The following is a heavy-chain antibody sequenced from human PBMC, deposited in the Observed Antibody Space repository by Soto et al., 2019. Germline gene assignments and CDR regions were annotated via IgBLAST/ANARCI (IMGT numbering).Heavy chain of an antibody. CDR3: ARGYSSSWSDYGMDV. J-gene: IGHJ6*02. V-gene: IGHV1-46*01. CDR1: GYTFTSYY. CDR2: INPSGGST. Sequence: ASVKVSCKASGYTFTSYYMHWVRQAPGQGLEWMGIINPSGGSTSYAQKFQGRVTMTRDTSTSTVYMEPSSLRSEDTAVYYCARGYSSSWSDYGMDVWGQGTTVTVSS. D-gene: IGHD6-13*01.